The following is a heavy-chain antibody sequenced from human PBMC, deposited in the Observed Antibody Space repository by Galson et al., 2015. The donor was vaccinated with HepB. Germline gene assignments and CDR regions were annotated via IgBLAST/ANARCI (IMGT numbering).Heavy chain of an antibody. CDR2: ISYDGSNK. CDR3: ATDVVPAAIFYGMDV. V-gene: IGHV3-30-3*01. D-gene: IGHD2-2*01. J-gene: IGHJ6*02. CDR1: GFTFSSYA. Sequence: SLRLSCAASGFTFSSYAMHWVRQAPGKGLEWVAVISYDGSNKYYADSVKGRFTISRDNSKNTLYLQMNSLRAEDTAVYYCATDVVPAAIFYGMDVWGQGTTVTVSS.